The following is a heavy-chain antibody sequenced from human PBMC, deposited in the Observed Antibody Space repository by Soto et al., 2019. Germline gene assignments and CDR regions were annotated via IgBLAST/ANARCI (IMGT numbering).Heavy chain of an antibody. J-gene: IGHJ6*02. V-gene: IGHV1-18*04. CDR3: ARDTRYDSSGYYYYYGMDV. CDR1: GYTFTSYG. CDR2: ISAYNGNT. Sequence: ASVKVSCKASGYTFTSYGISWVRQVPGQGLEWMGWISAYNGNTNYAQKLQGRVTMTTDTSTSTAYMELRSLRSDDTAVYYCARDTRYDSSGYYYYYGMDVWGQGTTVTVSS. D-gene: IGHD3-22*01.